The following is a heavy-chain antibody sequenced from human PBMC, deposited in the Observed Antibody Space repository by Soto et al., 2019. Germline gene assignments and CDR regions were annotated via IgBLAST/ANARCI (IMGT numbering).Heavy chain of an antibody. J-gene: IGHJ5*02. CDR1: GLTFSSYW. CDR3: ARPPIVVVQAAINWFDP. D-gene: IGHD2-2*02. Sequence: EVQLVESGGGLVQPGWSLRLSCATSGLTFSSYWMSWVRQATGKGLEWVANIKQDGSEKYYVDSVKGRFTISRDNAKNSLYLERNSLRADDTAVYYCARPPIVVVQAAINWFDPWGQGTLVTVSS. CDR2: IKQDGSEK. V-gene: IGHV3-7*01.